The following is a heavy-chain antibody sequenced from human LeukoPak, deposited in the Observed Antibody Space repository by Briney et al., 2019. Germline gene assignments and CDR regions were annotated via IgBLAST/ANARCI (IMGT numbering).Heavy chain of an antibody. D-gene: IGHD5-24*01. Sequence: KVSCKASGYTFSSYWIGWVRQMPGKGQEWVSIIYPGDADTRYSPSFQGHVTVSADKSMSTAYLQWSSLKASDTALYYCARQRDGFFDYWGQGTLVTVSS. CDR3: ARQRDGFFDY. V-gene: IGHV5-51*01. CDR1: GYTFSSYW. CDR2: IYPGDADT. J-gene: IGHJ4*02.